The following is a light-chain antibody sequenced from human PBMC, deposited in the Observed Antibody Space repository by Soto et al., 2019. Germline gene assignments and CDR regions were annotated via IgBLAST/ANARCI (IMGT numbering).Light chain of an antibody. J-gene: IGKJ1*01. CDR3: QHYGRSPPSWT. Sequence: EIVLTQSPGTLSLSAGERATLSCRASQSVSSNYLAWYQQKPGQPPRLLISGASSRATGIPDRFIGSGSGTDFTLTFSSLEPEDFAVYYCQHYGRSPPSWTFGQGTKVEIK. V-gene: IGKV3-20*01. CDR2: GAS. CDR1: QSVSSNY.